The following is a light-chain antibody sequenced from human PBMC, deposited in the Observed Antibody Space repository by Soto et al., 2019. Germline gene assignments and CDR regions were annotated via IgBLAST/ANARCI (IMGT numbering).Light chain of an antibody. V-gene: IGLV2-14*01. CDR3: ISYTSGSTLYV. J-gene: IGLJ1*01. Sequence: QSVLTQSVSVSGSPGQWITISCTGTSSDFGGYNYVSWYQQHPGKAPKLMISEVSNRPSGVSNRFSGSKSGNTASLTISGLQAEDEADYYCISYTSGSTLYVFGTGTKVTVL. CDR2: EVS. CDR1: SSDFGGYNY.